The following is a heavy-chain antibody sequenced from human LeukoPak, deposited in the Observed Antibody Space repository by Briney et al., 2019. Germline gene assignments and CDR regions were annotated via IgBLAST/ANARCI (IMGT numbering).Heavy chain of an antibody. J-gene: IGHJ2*01. CDR3: ARDFGPLAYCGGDCYSADWYLDL. CDR1: GGSISSYY. Sequence: SETLSLTCTVSGGSISSYYWSWIRQPAGKGLEWIGRIYTSGSTNYNPSLKSRVTMSVDTSKNQFSLKLSSVTAADTAVYYRARDFGPLAYCGGDCYSADWYLDLWGRGTLVTVSS. D-gene: IGHD2-21*02. CDR2: IYTSGST. V-gene: IGHV4-4*07.